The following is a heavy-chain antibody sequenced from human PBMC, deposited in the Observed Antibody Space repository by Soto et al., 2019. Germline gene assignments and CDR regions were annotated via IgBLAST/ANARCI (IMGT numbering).Heavy chain of an antibody. J-gene: IGHJ6*02. CDR2: INHSGST. CDR3: ARGVYVSSDYVEYYYYYYGMDV. V-gene: IGHV4-34*01. Sequence: KPSETLSLTCAVYGGSFSGYYWSWIRQPPGKGLEWIGEINHSGSTNYNPSLKSRVTISVDTSKNQFSLKLSSVTAADTAVYYCARGVYVSSDYVEYYYYYYGMDVWGQGTSVTVSS. CDR1: GGSFSGYY. D-gene: IGHD4-17*01.